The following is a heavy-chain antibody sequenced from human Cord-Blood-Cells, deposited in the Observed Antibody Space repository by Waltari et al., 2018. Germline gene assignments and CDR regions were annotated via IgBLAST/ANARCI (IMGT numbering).Heavy chain of an antibody. Sequence: QVQLQESGPGLVKPSETLSLTCAVSGYSISSGSYWGWIRQPPGTGLEWIGSIYHSGSTYYNPSLKSRVTISVDTSKNQFSLKLSSVTAADTAVYYCARDRLSCSGGSCYKVFGYWGQGTLVTVSS. V-gene: IGHV4-38-2*02. CDR2: IYHSGST. CDR3: ARDRLSCSGGSCYKVFGY. D-gene: IGHD2-15*01. CDR1: GYSISSGSY. J-gene: IGHJ4*02.